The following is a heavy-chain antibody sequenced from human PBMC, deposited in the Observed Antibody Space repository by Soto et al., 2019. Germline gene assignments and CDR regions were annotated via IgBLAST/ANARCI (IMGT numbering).Heavy chain of an antibody. Sequence: XATLWLTCTVSGGSISSNYWTWIRQPPGKGLEWIGYVYNSGSTNYNPSLKSRVTISEDTSKSQFSLKVNSMTAADTAVYYCARYRREAVAGYTLDNWGQGILVTVS. D-gene: IGHD6-13*01. V-gene: IGHV4-59*01. CDR1: GGSISSNY. CDR3: ARYRREAVAGYTLDN. CDR2: VYNSGST. J-gene: IGHJ4*02.